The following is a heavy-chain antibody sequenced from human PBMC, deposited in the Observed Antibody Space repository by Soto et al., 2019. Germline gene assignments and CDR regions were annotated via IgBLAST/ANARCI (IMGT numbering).Heavy chain of an antibody. CDR2: IKSKTDGGTT. V-gene: IGHV3-15*01. CDR1: ELTISNAF. J-gene: IGHJ6*03. D-gene: IGHD3-3*01. Sequence: PGGSIRHCSAASELTISNAFMSLIRQNQGKGLEWVGRIKSKTDGGTTDYAAPVKGRFTISRDDSKNTLYLQMNSLKTEDTAVYYCTTTGITIFGVEQKPHYYYMDVWGKGTTVTVSS. CDR3: TTTGITIFGVEQKPHYYYMDV.